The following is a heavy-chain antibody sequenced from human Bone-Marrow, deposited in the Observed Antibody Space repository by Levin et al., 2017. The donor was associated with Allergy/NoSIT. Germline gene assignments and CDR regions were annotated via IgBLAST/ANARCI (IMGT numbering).Heavy chain of an antibody. CDR1: GFTFTSYG. Sequence: TGGSLRLSCAASGFTFTSYGMHWDRQAPGKGLEWVAVIWYSGSRQYYGESVKGRFTISRDSSKNTLFLQMNNLTVEDTAVYFCARDIGYEATFYGLDVWGQGTTVTVSS. J-gene: IGHJ6*02. V-gene: IGHV3-33*01. CDR3: ARDIGYEATFYGLDV. D-gene: IGHD5-12*01. CDR2: IWYSGSRQ.